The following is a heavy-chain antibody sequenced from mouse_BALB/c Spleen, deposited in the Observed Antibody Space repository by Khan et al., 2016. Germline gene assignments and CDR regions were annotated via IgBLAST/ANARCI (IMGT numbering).Heavy chain of an antibody. Sequence: EVELVESGGGLVKPGGSLKLSCAASGFTFRNYAMSWVRQTPEKRLEWVASISTGDSTYYGDSVKGRFTISRDNARNIMYLQKSSLRSEDTAMFYCAREDYGNYGAYFDYWCQGTTLTVSS. CDR3: AREDYGNYGAYFDY. CDR1: GFTFRNYA. J-gene: IGHJ2*01. CDR2: ISTGDST. D-gene: IGHD2-1*01. V-gene: IGHV5-6-5*01.